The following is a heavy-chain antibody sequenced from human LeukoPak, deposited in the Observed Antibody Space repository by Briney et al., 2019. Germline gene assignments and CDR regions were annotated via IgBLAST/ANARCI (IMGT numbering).Heavy chain of an antibody. CDR1: GGSFSGYY. CDR2: INHSGST. J-gene: IGHJ4*02. D-gene: IGHD3-9*01. V-gene: IGHV4-34*01. CDR3: ARTELRYFDLYYFDY. Sequence: SETLSLTCAVYGGSFSGYYWSWIRQPPGKGLEWIGEINHSGSTNYNPSLKSRVTISVDTSKNQFSLKLSSVTAADTAVYYCARTELRYFDLYYFDYWGQGTLVTVSS.